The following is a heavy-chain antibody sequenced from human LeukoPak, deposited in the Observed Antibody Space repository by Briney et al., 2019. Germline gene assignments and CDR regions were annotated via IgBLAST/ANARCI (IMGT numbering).Heavy chain of an antibody. D-gene: IGHD2-2*01. CDR2: VKQDGREK. CDR1: GFTLSTYW. V-gene: IGHV3-7*04. J-gene: IGHJ4*02. Sequence: GGSLRLSCAASGFTLSTYWMSWVRQAPGKGLEWVANVKQDGREKYYVDSVKGRFTISRDNAKNSLYLQMSSLRAEDTAVYYCARVYQLSPFNWGQGTLVTVSS. CDR3: ARVYQLSPFN.